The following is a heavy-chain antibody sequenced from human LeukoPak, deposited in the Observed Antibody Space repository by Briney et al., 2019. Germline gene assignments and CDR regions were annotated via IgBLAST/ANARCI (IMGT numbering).Heavy chain of an antibody. Sequence: EASVKVSCKASGGTFSSYAISRVRQAPGQGLEWMGRIIPILGIANYAQKLQGRVTMTTDTSTSTAYMELRSLRSDDTAVYYCARDLKAVAGPDYWGQGTLVTVSS. D-gene: IGHD6-19*01. J-gene: IGHJ4*02. CDR1: GGTFSSYA. CDR3: ARDLKAVAGPDY. CDR2: IIPILGIA. V-gene: IGHV1-69*04.